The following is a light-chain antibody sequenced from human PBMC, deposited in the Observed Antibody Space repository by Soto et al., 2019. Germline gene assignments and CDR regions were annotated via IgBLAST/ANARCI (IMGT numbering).Light chain of an antibody. V-gene: IGKV3D-15*01. CDR3: QKYDKWPPF. J-gene: IGKJ2*01. Sequence: EIVMTQSPATLSVSPGERATLSCRASQSVSSNLAWYQQTPGQPPRLLIYGASTRANGIPARFSASASGTEFTLNIGSPQFEVFAVYDCQKYDKWPPFFGGGTKREIK. CDR1: QSVSSN. CDR2: GAS.